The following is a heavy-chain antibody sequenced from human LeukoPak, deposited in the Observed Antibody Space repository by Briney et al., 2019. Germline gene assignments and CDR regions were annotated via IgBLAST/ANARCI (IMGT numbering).Heavy chain of an antibody. V-gene: IGHV4-30-4*07. CDR3: AVYRRGMVRGVIDRRSGFDP. CDR2: IYYSGST. Sequence: PSETLSLTCAVSGGSISSGGYSWSWIRQPPGKGLEWIGYIYYSGSTNYNPSLKSRVTISVDTSKNQFSLKLSSVTAADTAVYYCAVYRRGMVRGVIDRRSGFDPWGQGTLVTVSS. D-gene: IGHD3-10*01. J-gene: IGHJ5*02. CDR1: GGSISSGGYS.